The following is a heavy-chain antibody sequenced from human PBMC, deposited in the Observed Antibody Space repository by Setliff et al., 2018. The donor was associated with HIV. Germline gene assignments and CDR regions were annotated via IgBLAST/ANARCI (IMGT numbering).Heavy chain of an antibody. CDR1: GYTFTDNY. D-gene: IGHD2-8*02. CDR3: ARVQVGDPYYSYYYMDV. Sequence: ASVKVSCKASGYTFTDNYIHWVRQAPGQGLEWMGWISGDNGNTKYAQKLQGRVTMTTDTSTSTAYMELRNLRSDDTAVYYCARVQVGDPYYSYYYMDVWGEGTTVTV. CDR2: ISGDNGNT. J-gene: IGHJ6*03. V-gene: IGHV1-18*04.